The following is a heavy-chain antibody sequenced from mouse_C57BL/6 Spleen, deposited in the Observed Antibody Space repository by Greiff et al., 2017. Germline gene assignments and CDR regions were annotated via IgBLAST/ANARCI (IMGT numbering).Heavy chain of an antibody. Sequence: VQLQQSGPELVKPGASVKISCKASGYSFTGYYMNWVKQSPEKSLEWIGEINPSTGGTTYNQKFKAKATLTVDKSSSTAYMQLKSLTSEDSAVSYCARAGFDYWGQGTTLTVSS. CDR2: INPSTGGT. CDR3: ARAGFDY. CDR1: GYSFTGYY. J-gene: IGHJ2*01. V-gene: IGHV1-42*01.